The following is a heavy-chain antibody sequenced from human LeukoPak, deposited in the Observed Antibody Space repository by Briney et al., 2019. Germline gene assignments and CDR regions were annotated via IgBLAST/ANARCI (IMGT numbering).Heavy chain of an antibody. J-gene: IGHJ4*02. CDR1: GGSISSGSYY. CDR2: IYTSGST. Sequence: SQTLSLTCTVSGGSISSGSYYWSWIRQPAGKGLEWIGRIYTSGSTNYNPSLKSRITISVDTPKNHFSLKLTSVTAADTAVYYCARASGSGSYPLDYWGQGTLVTVSS. D-gene: IGHD3-10*01. V-gene: IGHV4-61*02. CDR3: ARASGSGSYPLDY.